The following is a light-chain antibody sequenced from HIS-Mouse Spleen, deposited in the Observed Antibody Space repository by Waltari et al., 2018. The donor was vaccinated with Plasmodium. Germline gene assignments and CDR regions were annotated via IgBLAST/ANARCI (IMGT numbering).Light chain of an antibody. CDR1: SSDVGGYNY. Sequence: QSALTQPPSASGSPGQSVTISCTGTSSDVGGYNYVSWYQQHPGKAPKLMIYEVSKRPLGGPDRFSGSKSGNTASLAVSGLQAEDEADYYCSSYAGSNNLVFGGGTKLTVL. V-gene: IGLV2-8*01. CDR2: EVS. J-gene: IGLJ2*01. CDR3: SSYAGSNNLV.